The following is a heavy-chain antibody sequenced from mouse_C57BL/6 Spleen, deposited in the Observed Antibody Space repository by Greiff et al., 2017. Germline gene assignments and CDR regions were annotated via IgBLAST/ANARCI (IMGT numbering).Heavy chain of an antibody. CDR3: AKDSSGPWFAY. CDR1: GYTFTSYW. CDR2: IDPSDSYT. V-gene: IGHV1-69*01. D-gene: IGHD3-2*02. Sequence: QVQLQQPGAELVMPGASVKLSCKASGYTFTSYWMHWVKQRPGQGLEWIGEIDPSDSYTNYNQKFKGKSTLTVDKSSSTAYMQLSSLTSEDSAVYYCAKDSSGPWFAYWGQGTLATVSA. J-gene: IGHJ3*01.